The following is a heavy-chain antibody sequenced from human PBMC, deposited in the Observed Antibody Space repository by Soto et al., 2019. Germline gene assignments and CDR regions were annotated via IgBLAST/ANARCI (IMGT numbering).Heavy chain of an antibody. V-gene: IGHV4-31*03. CDR3: ASTEDFFDY. CDR1: SVSLTSGTSY. J-gene: IGHJ4*02. CDR2: IFYSGST. Sequence: SETLSLTSSVSSVSLTSGTSYCSWTRQHPGKGLEWIGYIFYSGSTDNNPSLKSRVNISVDTSKNQFSLKLSSVTAADTAVYYCASTEDFFDYWGQGTLVTVSS.